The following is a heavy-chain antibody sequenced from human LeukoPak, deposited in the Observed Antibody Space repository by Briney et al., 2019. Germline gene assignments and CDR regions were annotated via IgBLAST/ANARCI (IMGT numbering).Heavy chain of an antibody. CDR1: GFTFSSYA. D-gene: IGHD1-14*01. Sequence: GVSLRLSCAASGFTFSSYAMSWVRQAPGKGLEWVSAISGSGGSTYYADSVKGRFTISRDNSKSTLYLQMNSLRAEDTAVYYCAKDRSTLRTFNDYWGQGTLVTVSS. V-gene: IGHV3-23*01. J-gene: IGHJ4*02. CDR2: ISGSGGST. CDR3: AKDRSTLRTFNDY.